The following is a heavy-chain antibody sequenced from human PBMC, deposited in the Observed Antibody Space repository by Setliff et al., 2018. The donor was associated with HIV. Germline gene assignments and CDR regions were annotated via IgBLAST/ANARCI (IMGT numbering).Heavy chain of an antibody. J-gene: IGHJ4*02. D-gene: IGHD6-19*01. CDR2: ISGSGGST. CDR1: GFTFSNYA. CDR3: TTEVFRQWLVGDY. Sequence: PGGSLRLSCAASGFTFSNYAMSWVRQAPGKGLEWVSAISGSGGSTYYADSVKGRFTISRDNSKNTLYLQMKSLKTEDTAVYYCTTEVFRQWLVGDYWGQGTLVTVSS. V-gene: IGHV3-23*01.